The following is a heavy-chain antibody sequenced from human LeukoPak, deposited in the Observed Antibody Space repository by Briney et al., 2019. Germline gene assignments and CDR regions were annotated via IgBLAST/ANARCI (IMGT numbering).Heavy chain of an antibody. V-gene: IGHV3-23*01. J-gene: IGHJ4*02. CDR1: EFTFSSYA. CDR2: ISGSGGST. Sequence: PGGSLRLSCAASEFTFSSYAMSWVRQAPGKGLEWVSAISGSGGSTYYADSVKGRFTISRDDSKNTLYLQMNSLRAEDTAMYYCARGLPPVMKYYFDYWGQGTLVTVSS. CDR3: ARGLPPVMKYYFDY. D-gene: IGHD4-11*01.